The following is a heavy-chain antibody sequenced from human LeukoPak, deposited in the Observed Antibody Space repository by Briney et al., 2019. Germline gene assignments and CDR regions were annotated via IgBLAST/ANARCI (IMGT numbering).Heavy chain of an antibody. V-gene: IGHV3-30-3*01. J-gene: IGHJ3*02. Sequence: PGRSLRLSCAASGFTFSNYAMHWVRQAPDKGLEWVAVISYDGSNKYYSDSVKGRFTISRDNSKNTLYLQMNSLRPDDTAVYYCARDNPPHISSHGSGYLRSAFDIWGQGTMVTVSS. CDR2: ISYDGSNK. D-gene: IGHD3-22*01. CDR3: ARDNPPHISSHGSGYLRSAFDI. CDR1: GFTFSNYA.